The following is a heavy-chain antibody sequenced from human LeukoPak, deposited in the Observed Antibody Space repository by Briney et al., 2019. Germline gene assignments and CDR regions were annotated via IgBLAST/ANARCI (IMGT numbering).Heavy chain of an antibody. CDR1: GGSISSGGYY. V-gene: IGHV4-61*08. CDR3: ARGQDYYDSSGYYLAFDI. J-gene: IGHJ3*02. Sequence: SETLSLTCTVSGGSISSGGYYWSWVRQPPGKGLEWIGCIYYSGSTNYNPSLKSRVTISVDTSKNQFSLKLSSVTAADTAVYYCARGQDYYDSSGYYLAFDIWGQGTMVAVSS. D-gene: IGHD3-22*01. CDR2: IYYSGST.